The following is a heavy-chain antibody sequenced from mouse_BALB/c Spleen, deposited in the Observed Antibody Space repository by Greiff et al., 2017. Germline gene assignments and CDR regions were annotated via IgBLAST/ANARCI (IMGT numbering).Heavy chain of an antibody. V-gene: IGHV1-69*01. CDR3: ARYDGYYYYAMDY. J-gene: IGHJ4*01. Sequence: QVQLKQPGAELVMPGASVKMSCKASGYTFTDYWMHWVKQRPGQGLEWIGAIDTSDSYTSYNQKFKGKATLTVDESSSTAYMQLSSLTSEDSAVYYCARYDGYYYYAMDYWGQGTSVTVSS. CDR1: GYTFTDYW. CDR2: IDTSDSYT. D-gene: IGHD2-3*01.